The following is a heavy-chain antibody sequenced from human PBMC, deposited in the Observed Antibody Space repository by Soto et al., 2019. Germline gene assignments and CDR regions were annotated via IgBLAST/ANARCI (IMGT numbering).Heavy chain of an antibody. CDR1: GFTFSSFG. J-gene: IGHJ4*02. Sequence: LRLSCAASGFTFSSFGMHWVRQAPGKGLEWVAVISYDGSNKYYADSVKGRFTISRDNSKNTLYLQMNSLRAEDTAVYYCARVPFPGSGWYYFDYWGQGTLVTVSS. CDR3: ARVPFPGSGWYYFDY. D-gene: IGHD6-19*01. V-gene: IGHV3-30*03. CDR2: ISYDGSNK.